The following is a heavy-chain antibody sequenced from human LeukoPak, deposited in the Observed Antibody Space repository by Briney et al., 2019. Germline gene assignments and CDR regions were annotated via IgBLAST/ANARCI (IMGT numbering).Heavy chain of an antibody. CDR1: GFTFSSYW. CDR2: IKHNGDEL. Sequence: PGESLRLSCAASGFTFSSYWMTWVRQAPGQGLEWVANIKHNGDELNYVDSVEDRFTISRDNAKNSLYLHMTGLRAEDTAVYYCARELRTFDSWGQGTLVTVSS. CDR3: ARELRTFDS. V-gene: IGHV3-7*01. J-gene: IGHJ4*02. D-gene: IGHD3-16*01.